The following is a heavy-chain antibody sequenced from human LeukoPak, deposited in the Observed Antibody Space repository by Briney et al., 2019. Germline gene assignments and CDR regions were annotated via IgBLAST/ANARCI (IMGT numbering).Heavy chain of an antibody. CDR2: ISAYNGNT. CDR1: GYTFTSYG. J-gene: IGHJ4*02. V-gene: IGHV1-18*01. CDR3: ASFRARSYYDSSGLDY. Sequence: ASVKVSCKASGYTFTSYGISWVRQAPGQGLEWMGWISAYNGNTNYAQKLQGRVTMTTDTSTSTAYMELRSLRSDDTAVYYCASFRARSYYDSSGLDYWGQGTLVTVSS. D-gene: IGHD3-22*01.